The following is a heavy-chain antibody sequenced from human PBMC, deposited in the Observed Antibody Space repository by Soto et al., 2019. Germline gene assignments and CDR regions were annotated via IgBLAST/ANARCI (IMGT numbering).Heavy chain of an antibody. CDR1: GGTFSSYA. V-gene: IGHV1-69*13. Sequence: GASVKVSCKASGGTFSSYAISWVRQAPGQGLEWMGGIIPIFGTANYAQKFQGRVTITADESTSTAYMELSSLRSEDTAVYYCARDQVRSYYDSSGYSNSGMAVWGQGTSVTVSS. CDR2: IIPIFGTA. J-gene: IGHJ6*02. CDR3: ARDQVRSYYDSSGYSNSGMAV. D-gene: IGHD3-22*01.